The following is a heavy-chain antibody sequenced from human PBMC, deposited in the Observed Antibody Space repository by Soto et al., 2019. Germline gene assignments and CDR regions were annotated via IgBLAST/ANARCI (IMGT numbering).Heavy chain of an antibody. CDR3: AKSAHYYDSSGYNDYFDY. CDR2: ISYDGSNK. J-gene: IGHJ4*02. V-gene: IGHV3-30*18. CDR1: GFTFISYG. Sequence: GGSLRLSCAASGFTFISYGMHWVLQAPCKGLEWVAVISYDGSNKYYADSVKGRFTISRDNSKNTLYLQMNSLRAEDTAVYYCAKSAHYYDSSGYNDYFDYWGQGTLVTVS. D-gene: IGHD3-22*01.